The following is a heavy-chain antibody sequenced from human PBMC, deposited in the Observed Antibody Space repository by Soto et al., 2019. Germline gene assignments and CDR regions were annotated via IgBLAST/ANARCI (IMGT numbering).Heavy chain of an antibody. CDR3: AKGQSDVYYYYGMYV. Sequence: GGSLRLSCAASGFTFSSYAMSWVRQAPGKGLEWVSAISGSGGSTYYADSVKGRFTISRDNSKNTLYLQMNSLRAEDTAVYYCAKGQSDVYYYYGMYVWGQGTTVTVSS. CDR2: ISGSGGST. V-gene: IGHV3-23*01. J-gene: IGHJ6*02. CDR1: GFTFSSYA. D-gene: IGHD2-21*01.